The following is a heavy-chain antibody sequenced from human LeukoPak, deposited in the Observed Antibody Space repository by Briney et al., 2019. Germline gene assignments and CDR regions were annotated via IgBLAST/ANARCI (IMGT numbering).Heavy chain of an antibody. CDR3: ARLVGSGYFDY. CDR1: GGSISSYY. Sequence: SETLSLTCTVSGGSISSYYWSWIRQPPGKGLEWIGYIYYSGSTNYNPSLKSRVTISVDTSKNQFSLKLSSVTAADTAVYYCARLVGSGYFDYWGQGMLVTVSS. CDR2: IYYSGST. V-gene: IGHV4-59*08. J-gene: IGHJ4*02. D-gene: IGHD1-26*01.